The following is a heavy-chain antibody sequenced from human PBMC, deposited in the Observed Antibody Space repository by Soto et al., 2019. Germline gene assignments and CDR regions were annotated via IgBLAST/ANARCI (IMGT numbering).Heavy chain of an antibody. V-gene: IGHV4-30-2*01. Sequence: QLQLQESGSGLVKPSQTLSLTCAVSGGSISSGGYSWSWIRQPPGKGLEVIGYIYHSGSTYYNPSPKRRVAISVDRSKNQFSLKLSSVTAADTAVYYCASAGGLGAVAADYWGQGTLVTVSS. CDR1: GGSISSGGYS. J-gene: IGHJ4*02. CDR2: IYHSGST. D-gene: IGHD6-19*01. CDR3: ASAGGLGAVAADY.